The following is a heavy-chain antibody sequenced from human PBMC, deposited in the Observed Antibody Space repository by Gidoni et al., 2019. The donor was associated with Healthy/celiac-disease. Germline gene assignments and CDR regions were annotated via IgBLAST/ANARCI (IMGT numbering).Heavy chain of an antibody. J-gene: IGHJ5*02. Sequence: EVQLVESGGGLVKPGRSLRLSCTASDFTFGDYAMIRFRQAPGKGLEWVGCIRSKAYGGTTENAAAVKGRFTISRDDSKSIAYLQMNSLKTEDTAVYYCTREALYYYDSSGYYWFDPWGQGTLVTVSS. D-gene: IGHD3-22*01. CDR2: IRSKAYGGTT. V-gene: IGHV3-49*05. CDR3: TREALYYYDSSGYYWFDP. CDR1: DFTFGDYA.